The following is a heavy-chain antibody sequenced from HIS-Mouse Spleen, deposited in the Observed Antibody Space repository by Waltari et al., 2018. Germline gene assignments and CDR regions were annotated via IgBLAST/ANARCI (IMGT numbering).Heavy chain of an antibody. CDR1: GFTFSSYA. D-gene: IGHD2-21*01. CDR2: ISYDGSNK. V-gene: IGHV3-30*01. J-gene: IGHJ2*01. CDR3: ARDTVPHTLYFDL. Sequence: QVQLVESGGGVVQPGRSLRLSCAASGFTFSSYAMHWVRQAPGKGIGGVAVISYDGSNKYDADSVKGRFTISRDNSKNTLYLQMNSLRAEDTAVYYCARDTVPHTLYFDLWGRGTLVTVSS.